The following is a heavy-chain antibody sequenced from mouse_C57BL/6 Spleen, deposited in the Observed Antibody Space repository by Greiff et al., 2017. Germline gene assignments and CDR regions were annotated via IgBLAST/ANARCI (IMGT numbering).Heavy chain of an antibody. CDR2: ISNGGGST. V-gene: IGHV5-12*01. Sequence: EVMLVESGGGLVQPGGSLKLSCAASGFTFSDYYMYWVRQTPEKRLEWVAYISNGGGSTYYPDTVKGRFTISRDYAKNTLYLQMSRLKSEDTAMYYCARRGGYDNYFDYWGQGTTLTVSS. J-gene: IGHJ2*01. D-gene: IGHD2-2*01. CDR1: GFTFSDYY. CDR3: ARRGGYDNYFDY.